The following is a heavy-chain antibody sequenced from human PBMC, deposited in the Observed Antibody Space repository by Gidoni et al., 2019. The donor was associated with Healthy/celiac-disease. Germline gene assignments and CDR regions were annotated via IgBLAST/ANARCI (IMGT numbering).Heavy chain of an antibody. CDR1: GFPFSTYA. CDR2: ISGSGGST. CDR3: AKDKWVILTGYYSPFDY. V-gene: IGHV3-23*01. Sequence: EVQLLESGGGLVQPGGSLRLSCAASGFPFSTYAMSWVRQAPGKGLEWVSAISGSGGSTYYADSVKGRFTISRDNSKNTLYLQMNSLRAEDTAVYYCAKDKWVILTGYYSPFDYWGQGTLVTVSS. D-gene: IGHD3-9*01. J-gene: IGHJ4*02.